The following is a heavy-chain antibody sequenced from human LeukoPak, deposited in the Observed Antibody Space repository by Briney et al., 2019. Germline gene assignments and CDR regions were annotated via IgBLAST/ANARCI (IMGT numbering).Heavy chain of an antibody. CDR3: AKEGSDCTNGICRYFDY. Sequence: PGGSLRLSCAASGYTFDDYAMHWVRQAPGKGLEWVSGISWNSGSIGYADSVKGRFTISRDNAKNSLYLQMNSLRTEDTALYYCAKEGSDCTNGICRYFDYWGQGTLVTVSP. CDR1: GYTFDDYA. V-gene: IGHV3-9*01. J-gene: IGHJ4*02. CDR2: ISWNSGSI. D-gene: IGHD2-8*01.